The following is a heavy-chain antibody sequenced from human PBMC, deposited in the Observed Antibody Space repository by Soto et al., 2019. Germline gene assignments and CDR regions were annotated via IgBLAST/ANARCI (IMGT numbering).Heavy chain of an antibody. CDR2: INHSGST. V-gene: IGHV4-34*01. CDR3: AGGGYSPMVRY. CDR1: VGSFSGYY. D-gene: IGHD5-18*01. J-gene: IGHJ4*02. Sequence: LSLTFAVYVGSFSGYYWSWIRQPPGKGLEWIGEINHSGSTNYNPSLKSRVTISVDTSKNQFSLKLSSVTAADTAVYYCAGGGYSPMVRYWGQGT.